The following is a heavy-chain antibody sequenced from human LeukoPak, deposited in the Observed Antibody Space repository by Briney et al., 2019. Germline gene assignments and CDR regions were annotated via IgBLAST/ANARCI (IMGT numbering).Heavy chain of an antibody. CDR2: IWYDGSNK. Sequence: GGSLRLSCAASGFTFSIYGMHWVRQAPGKGLEWVAVIWYDGSNKYYADSVKGRFTISRDNSKNTLYLQMNSLRAEDTAVYYCAKARDYGSGSCFDYWGQGTLVTASS. J-gene: IGHJ4*02. CDR1: GFTFSIYG. D-gene: IGHD3-10*01. V-gene: IGHV3-33*06. CDR3: AKARDYGSGSCFDY.